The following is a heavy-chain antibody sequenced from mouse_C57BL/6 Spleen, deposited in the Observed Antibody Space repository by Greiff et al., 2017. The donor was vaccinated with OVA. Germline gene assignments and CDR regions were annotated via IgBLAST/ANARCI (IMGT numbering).Heavy chain of an antibody. CDR3: TRDGTVVAMDY. CDR1: GFTFSSYA. J-gene: IGHJ4*01. Sequence: EVQRVESGEGLVKPGGSLKLSCAASGFTFSSYAMSWVRQTPEKRLEWVAYISSGGDYIYYADTVKGRFTISRDNARNTLYLQMSSLKSEDTAMYYCTRDGTVVAMDYWGQGTSVTVSS. D-gene: IGHD1-1*01. V-gene: IGHV5-9-1*02. CDR2: ISSGGDYI.